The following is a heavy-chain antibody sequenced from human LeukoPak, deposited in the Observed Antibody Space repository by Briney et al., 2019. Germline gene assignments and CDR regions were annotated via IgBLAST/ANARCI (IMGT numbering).Heavy chain of an antibody. J-gene: IGHJ4*02. CDR3: ARHDNDDDFDY. V-gene: IGHV7-4-1*02. CDR1: GYTFTSYA. CDR2: INTNTGDP. Sequence: ASVKVSCKASGYTFTSYAINWVRQAPGQGLEWMGWINTNTGDPTYAQGFTGRFVFSLDTSVTTAYLQISNLKTEDTAVCYCARHDNDDDFDYWGQGTLVTVSS. D-gene: IGHD3-16*01.